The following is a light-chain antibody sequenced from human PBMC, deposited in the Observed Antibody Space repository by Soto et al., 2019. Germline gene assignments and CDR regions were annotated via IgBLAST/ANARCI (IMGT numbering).Light chain of an antibody. CDR1: QSISSTY. V-gene: IGKV3-20*01. J-gene: IGKJ1*01. Sequence: EIVLTQSPGTLSFSPGERATLSCRASQSISSTYLTWYHQRPGQAPRLLIYDASRRATGIPDRFSGSGSGTDFSLTISRLEPVDSAVYYCQQYGSSPTTFGQGTKVDIK. CDR2: DAS. CDR3: QQYGSSPTT.